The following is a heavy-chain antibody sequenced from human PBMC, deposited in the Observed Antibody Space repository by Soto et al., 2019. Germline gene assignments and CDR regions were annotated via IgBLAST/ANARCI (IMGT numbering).Heavy chain of an antibody. CDR1: GFTFSSYS. Sequence: GGSLRLSYAASGFTFSSYSMNWVRQAPGKGLEWVSSISSSSSYIYYADSVKGRFTISRDNAKNSLYLQMNSLRAEDTAVYYCASTLISSIAARRSPYYFDYWGQGTLVTVSS. D-gene: IGHD6-6*01. J-gene: IGHJ4*02. CDR3: ASTLISSIAARRSPYYFDY. V-gene: IGHV3-21*01. CDR2: ISSSSSYI.